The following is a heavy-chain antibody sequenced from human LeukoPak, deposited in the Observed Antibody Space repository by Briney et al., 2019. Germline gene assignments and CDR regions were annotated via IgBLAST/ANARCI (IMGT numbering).Heavy chain of an antibody. CDR2: MNPNSGNT. D-gene: IGHD3-10*01. CDR1: GYTFTSYD. J-gene: IGHJ5*02. V-gene: IGHV1-8*01. Sequence: ASLKVSCKASGYTFTSYDINWVRQATGQGLEWMGWMNPNSGNTGYAQKFQGRVTMTRNTSISTAYMELSSLRSEDTAVYYCARGPLLWFGELSVGSDSNWFDPWGQGTLVTVSS. CDR3: ARGPLLWFGELSVGSDSNWFDP.